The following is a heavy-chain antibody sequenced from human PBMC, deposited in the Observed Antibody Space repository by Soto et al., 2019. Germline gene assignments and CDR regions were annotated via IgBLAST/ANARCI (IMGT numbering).Heavy chain of an antibody. V-gene: IGHV4-4*07. CDR3: VRDGTKTLRDWIDP. Sequence: PSETVSLTCTVSGASISGFYWSWIRKSAGKGLEWIGRIYATGTTDYNPSLKSRVMMSVDTSKKQFSLKLRSVTAADTAVYYCVRDGTKTLRDWIDPWGQG. CDR2: IYATGTT. CDR1: GASISGFY. D-gene: IGHD1-1*01. J-gene: IGHJ5*02.